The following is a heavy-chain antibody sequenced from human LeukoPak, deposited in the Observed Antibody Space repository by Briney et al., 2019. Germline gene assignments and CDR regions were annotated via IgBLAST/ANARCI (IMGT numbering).Heavy chain of an antibody. D-gene: IGHD3-10*01. CDR1: GFTFSSYA. Sequence: QTGRSLRLSCAASGFTFSSYAMHWVRQAPGKGLEWVAVISYDGSNKYYADSVKGRFTISRDNSKNTLYLQMNSLRAEDTAVYYCARDLSGSGSYYNWFDPWGQETLVTVSS. J-gene: IGHJ5*02. V-gene: IGHV3-30*04. CDR2: ISYDGSNK. CDR3: ARDLSGSGSYYNWFDP.